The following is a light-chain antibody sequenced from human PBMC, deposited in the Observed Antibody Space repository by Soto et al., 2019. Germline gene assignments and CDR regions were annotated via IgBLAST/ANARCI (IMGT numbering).Light chain of an antibody. J-gene: IGKJ4*01. CDR3: QQYYSYLLT. CDR2: TTS. V-gene: IGKV3-20*01. Sequence: EIVLTQSPGTLSLSPGERATLSCRASQSVDSTYLGWYQQTSGQAPRLLIYTTSIRATGIPDRFSGSGSGTDFTLTISCLQSEDFATYYCQQYYSYLLTFGGGTKVDIK. CDR1: QSVDSTY.